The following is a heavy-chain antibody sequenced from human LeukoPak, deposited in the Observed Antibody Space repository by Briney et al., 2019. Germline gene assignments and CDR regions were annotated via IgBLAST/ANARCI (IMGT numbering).Heavy chain of an antibody. V-gene: IGHV1-69*05. Sequence: SVKVSCKASGGTFSSYAICWVRQAPGQGLEWMGRIIPIFGTANYAQKFQGRVTITTDESTSTAYMELSSLRSEDTAVYYCARAHDYGDYVDYWGQGTLVTVSS. J-gene: IGHJ4*02. CDR2: IIPIFGTA. D-gene: IGHD4-17*01. CDR1: GGTFSSYA. CDR3: ARAHDYGDYVDY.